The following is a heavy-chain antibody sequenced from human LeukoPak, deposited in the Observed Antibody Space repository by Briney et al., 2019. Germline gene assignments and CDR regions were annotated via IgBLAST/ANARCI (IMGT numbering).Heavy chain of an antibody. CDR1: GGTFSSYG. D-gene: IGHD2-2*01. CDR2: NIPIFGTA. J-gene: IGHJ5*02. V-gene: IGHV1-69*01. Sequence: GSSVKVSCKASGGTFSSYGISWVRQAPGQGLEWMGGNIPIFGTANYAQKFQGRVTITADESTSTAYMDLSSLRSEDTAVYYCARSVGYCSSSSCYPWFDPWGQGTLVTVSS. CDR3: ARSVGYCSSSSCYPWFDP.